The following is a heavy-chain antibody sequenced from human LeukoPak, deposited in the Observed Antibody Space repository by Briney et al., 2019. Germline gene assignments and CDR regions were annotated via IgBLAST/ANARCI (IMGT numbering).Heavy chain of an antibody. CDR1: GYTFTGYY. CDR3: ARDCSGGSCYNWFDP. Sequence: ASVKVSCKASGYTFTGYYMHWVRQAPGQGLEWMGWINPNSGGTNYAQKLQGRVTMTTDTSTSTAYMELRSLRSDDTAAYYCARDCSGGSCYNWFDPWGQGTLVTVSS. CDR2: INPNSGGT. J-gene: IGHJ5*02. D-gene: IGHD2-15*01. V-gene: IGHV1-2*02.